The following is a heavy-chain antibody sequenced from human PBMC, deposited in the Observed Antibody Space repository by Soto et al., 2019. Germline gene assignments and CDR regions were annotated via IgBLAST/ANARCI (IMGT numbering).Heavy chain of an antibody. Sequence: GGSLRLSCTASGLPHSSFAMMWVRRAPGKGLECVAGIYGSGRGIEYADSVKGRFTISRDNSKNTVYLQMTDLRADDTAVYYCAKDAVYNDGLWLMDHWGQGTQVTVS. CDR1: GLPHSSFA. J-gene: IGHJ4*02. D-gene: IGHD2-21*01. V-gene: IGHV3-23*05. CDR3: AKDAVYNDGLWLMDH. CDR2: IYGSGRGI.